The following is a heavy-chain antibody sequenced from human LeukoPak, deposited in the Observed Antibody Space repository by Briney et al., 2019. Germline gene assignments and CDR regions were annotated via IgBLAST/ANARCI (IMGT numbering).Heavy chain of an antibody. CDR3: AASEVGASDY. CDR1: GGSISSGSYY. V-gene: IGHV4-61*02. Sequence: PSETLSLTCTVSGGSISSGSYYWSWIRQPAGKGLEWIGRIYTSGSTNYNPSLKSRVTISVDTSKNQFSLKLSSVTAADTAVYYCAASEVGASDYWGQGALVTVSS. D-gene: IGHD1-26*01. J-gene: IGHJ4*02. CDR2: IYTSGST.